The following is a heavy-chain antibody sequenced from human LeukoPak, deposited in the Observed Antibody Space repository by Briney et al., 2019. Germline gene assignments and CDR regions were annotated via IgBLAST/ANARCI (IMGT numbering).Heavy chain of an antibody. Sequence: PGGSLRLSCTASGFTFSYFTMHWVRQAPGKGLEWVSGISWNSGSIGYADSVKGRFTISRDNAKNSLYLQMNSLRAEDMALYYCAKDPNPEPYYMDVWGKGTTVTVSS. CDR2: ISWNSGSI. V-gene: IGHV3-9*03. CDR1: GFTFSYFT. J-gene: IGHJ6*03. CDR3: AKDPNPEPYYMDV.